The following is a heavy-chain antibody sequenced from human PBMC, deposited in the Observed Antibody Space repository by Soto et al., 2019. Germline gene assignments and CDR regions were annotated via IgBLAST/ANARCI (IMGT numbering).Heavy chain of an antibody. V-gene: IGHV4-39*02. CDR1: GDSISTSSYY. D-gene: IGHD6-13*01. J-gene: IGHJ1*01. CDR3: VILASPGYIKT. CDR2: IYYSGAT. Sequence: SETLSLTCDVSGDSISTSSYYWGWIRQPPGKGLEWIASIYYSGATYYNPSLQSRVTISVDTSNNRFSLTLSSLTAADTAVYFCVILASPGYIKTWGEGFLVTGS.